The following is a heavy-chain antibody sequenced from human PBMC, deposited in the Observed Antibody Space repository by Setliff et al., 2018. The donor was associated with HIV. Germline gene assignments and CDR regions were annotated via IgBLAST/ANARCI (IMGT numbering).Heavy chain of an antibody. J-gene: IGHJ3*01. CDR3: ARAPYYYASSYYTP. D-gene: IGHD3-22*01. V-gene: IGHV1-8*01. Sequence: AASVKVSCKASGDIFSRYGISWVRQAPGQGLEWMGGIIPMFDTTDNAQRLQGKVTMTRNTSISTAYMELSTLRSEDTAVYYCARAPYYYASSYYTPWGQGTMVTVSS. CDR2: IIPMFDTT. CDR1: GDIFSRYG.